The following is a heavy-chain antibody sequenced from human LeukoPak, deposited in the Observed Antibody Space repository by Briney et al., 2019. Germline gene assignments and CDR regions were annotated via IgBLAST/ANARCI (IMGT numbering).Heavy chain of an antibody. J-gene: IGHJ5*02. D-gene: IGHD3-10*01. CDR3: ARRAMVRGALSRFDP. CDR1: GGSISSSNW. Sequence: PSGTLSHTCAVSGGSISSSNWWSWVRQPPGKGLEWIGEIYHSGSTNYNPSLKSPVTISVDKSKNQFSLKLSTVTAADTAAYYCARRAMVRGALSRFDPWGQGTLVTVSS. CDR2: IYHSGST. V-gene: IGHV4-4*02.